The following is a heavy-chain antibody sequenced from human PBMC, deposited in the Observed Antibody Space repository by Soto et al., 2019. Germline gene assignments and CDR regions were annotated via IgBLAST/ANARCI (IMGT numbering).Heavy chain of an antibody. CDR1: GFTFSSYD. Sequence: GGSLRLSCAASGFTFSSYDMHWVRQATGKGLEWVSAIGTAGDTYYPGSVKGRFTISRENAKNSLYLQMNSLRAGDTAVYYCARGGATGRYYYGMDVWGQGTTVTVS. CDR2: IGTAGDT. J-gene: IGHJ6*02. CDR3: ARGGATGRYYYGMDV. V-gene: IGHV3-13*04. D-gene: IGHD1-26*01.